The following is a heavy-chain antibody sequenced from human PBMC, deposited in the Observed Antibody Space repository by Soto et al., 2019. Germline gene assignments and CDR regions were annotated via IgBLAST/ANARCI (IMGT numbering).Heavy chain of an antibody. Sequence: AGGSLRLSCAASGFTFDDYGMSWVRQAPGKGLEWVSGINWNGGSTGYADSVKGRFTISRDNAKNSLYLQMNSLRAEDTALYYCATYYYDSSGYYFFDYWGQGTLVTVSS. J-gene: IGHJ4*02. D-gene: IGHD3-22*01. V-gene: IGHV3-20*04. CDR1: GFTFDDYG. CDR3: ATYYYDSSGYYFFDY. CDR2: INWNGGST.